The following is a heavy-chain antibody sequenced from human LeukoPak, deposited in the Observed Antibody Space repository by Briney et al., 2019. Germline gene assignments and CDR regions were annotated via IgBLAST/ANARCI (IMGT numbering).Heavy chain of an antibody. CDR3: ARRYSSGWYDAFDI. CDR2: IYYSGST. Sequence: SETLSLTCTVSGYSISSGYYWGWIRQPPGKGLEWIGYIYYSGSTNYNPSLKSRVTISVDTSKNQFSLKLSSVTAADTAVYYCARRYSSGWYDAFDIWGQGTMVTVSS. D-gene: IGHD6-19*01. J-gene: IGHJ3*02. CDR1: GYSISSGYY. V-gene: IGHV4-38-2*02.